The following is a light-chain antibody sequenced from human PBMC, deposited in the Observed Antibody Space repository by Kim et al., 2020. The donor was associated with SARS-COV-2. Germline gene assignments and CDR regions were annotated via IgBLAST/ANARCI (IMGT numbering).Light chain of an antibody. J-gene: IGKJ1*01. Sequence: LVLTQSPGTLSLSPGERVTLSCRASQSVNSRYLAWYQQKPGQAPRLLVYGASSRATGIADRFSGSGSGTDFTLTISRLESEDSAVYYCQQYGSSVWAFGQGTKVDIK. CDR3: QQYGSSVWA. CDR2: GAS. V-gene: IGKV3-20*01. CDR1: QSVNSRY.